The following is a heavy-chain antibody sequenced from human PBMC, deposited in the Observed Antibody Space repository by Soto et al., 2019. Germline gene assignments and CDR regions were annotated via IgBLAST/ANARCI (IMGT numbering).Heavy chain of an antibody. D-gene: IGHD2-21*01. CDR2: INTDGTET. Sequence: PGGFLRLSCAASGFIFSSNWMHWVRRVPGRGLVWVSRINTDGTETDYVDPVKGRFTVSRDNAKNTLYLQMNSLRVEDTAVYYCARDGEGFWGQGTLVTVSS. CDR3: ARDGEGF. CDR1: GFIFSSNW. V-gene: IGHV3-74*01. J-gene: IGHJ4*02.